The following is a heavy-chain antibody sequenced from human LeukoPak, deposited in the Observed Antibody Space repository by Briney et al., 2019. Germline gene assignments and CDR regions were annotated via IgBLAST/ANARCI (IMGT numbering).Heavy chain of an antibody. Sequence: SETLSLTCTVSGGSISSSSYYWGWIRQPPGKGLEWIGSIYYSGSTYYNPSLKSRVTISVDTSKNQFSLKLSSVTAADTAVYYCAREIRYRYYYYGMDVWGQGTTVTVSS. J-gene: IGHJ6*02. CDR2: IYYSGST. V-gene: IGHV4-39*07. D-gene: IGHD3-9*01. CDR3: AREIRYRYYYYGMDV. CDR1: GGSISSSSYY.